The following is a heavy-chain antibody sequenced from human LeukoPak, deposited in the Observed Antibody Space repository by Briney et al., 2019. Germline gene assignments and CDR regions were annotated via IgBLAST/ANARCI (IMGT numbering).Heavy chain of an antibody. Sequence: GGSLRLSCAASGSTFTHSWMSWVRQAPGKGLEWVANIKQDGSEKYYVHSVEGRFTISRDNAEDSLSLQMNSLRGEDTAVYYCVRALCSASTESWGQGTLVTVSS. D-gene: IGHD6-6*01. CDR3: VRALCSASTES. V-gene: IGHV3-7*01. CDR1: GSTFTHSW. J-gene: IGHJ4*02. CDR2: IKQDGSEK.